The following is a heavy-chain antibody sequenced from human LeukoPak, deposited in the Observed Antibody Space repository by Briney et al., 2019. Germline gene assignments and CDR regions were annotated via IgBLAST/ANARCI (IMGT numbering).Heavy chain of an antibody. CDR1: GGSFSGYY. D-gene: IGHD3-10*01. V-gene: IGHV4-34*01. Sequence: PSETLSLTCAVYGGSFSGYYWSWIRQPPGKGLEWVGEINHSGSTKYNPSLKSRVTISVDTSKNQFSLKLSSVTAADTAVYYCARRFGRKFGERFYYYYYMDVWGKGTTVTTSS. J-gene: IGHJ6*03. CDR3: ARRFGRKFGERFYYYYYMDV. CDR2: INHSGST.